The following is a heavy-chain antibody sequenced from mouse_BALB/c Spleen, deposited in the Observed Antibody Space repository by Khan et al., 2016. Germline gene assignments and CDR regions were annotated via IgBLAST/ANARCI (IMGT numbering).Heavy chain of an antibody. CDR1: EYTFTNYG. Sequence: QIQLVQSGPELKKPGKTVKISCKASEYTFTNYGMNWVKQAPGKGLKWMGWINTYSGESTYADDFKGRFAFSLETSANTAYLQINNLKYEDTSTYFCARYRYYYGSSRYFDVWGAGTTVTVSS. V-gene: IGHV9-3-1*01. CDR2: INTYSGES. D-gene: IGHD1-1*01. J-gene: IGHJ1*01. CDR3: ARYRYYYGSSRYFDV.